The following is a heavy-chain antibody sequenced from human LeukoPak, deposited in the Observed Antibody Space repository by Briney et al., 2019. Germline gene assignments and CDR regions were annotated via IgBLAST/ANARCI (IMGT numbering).Heavy chain of an antibody. J-gene: IGHJ4*02. CDR1: GFTFSDYW. D-gene: IGHD6-6*01. CDR2: IRQDGSQR. V-gene: IGHV3-7*01. CDR3: ARRGGSSSRRSPIDY. Sequence: GGSLRLSCTASGFTFSDYWMTWVRQAPGKGPEWVANIRQDGSQRYYVDSVRGRFTISRDNAKYSLFLQMNGLRAEDTAVYYCARRGGSSSRRSPIDYWGQGTLVTVSS.